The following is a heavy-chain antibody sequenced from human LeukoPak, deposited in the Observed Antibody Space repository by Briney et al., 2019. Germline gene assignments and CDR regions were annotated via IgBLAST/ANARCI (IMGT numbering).Heavy chain of an antibody. CDR1: GFTFSSYA. CDR2: ISGSGGST. CDR3: AKDPEDGYNYNY. Sequence: GGSLRLSCAASGFTFSSYAMSWVRQAPGKGLEWVSVISGSGGSTYYADSVKGRFTISRDNSKNTLYLQMNSLRAEDTAVYYCAKDPEDGYNYNYWGQGTLVTVSS. V-gene: IGHV3-23*01. D-gene: IGHD5-24*01. J-gene: IGHJ4*02.